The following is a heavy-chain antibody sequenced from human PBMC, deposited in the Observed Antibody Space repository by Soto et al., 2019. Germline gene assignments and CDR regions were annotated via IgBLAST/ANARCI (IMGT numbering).Heavy chain of an antibody. D-gene: IGHD3-9*01. CDR3: ARGPNYDILTGYYNEDY. CDR2: IKQDGSEK. Sequence: GGSLRLSCAASGFTFSSYWMSWVRQAPGKGLEWVANIKQDGSEKYFVDSVKGRFTISRDNAKNSLYLQMNSLRAEDTAVYYCARGPNYDILTGYYNEDYWGQGTLVTVSS. J-gene: IGHJ4*02. CDR1: GFTFSSYW. V-gene: IGHV3-7*01.